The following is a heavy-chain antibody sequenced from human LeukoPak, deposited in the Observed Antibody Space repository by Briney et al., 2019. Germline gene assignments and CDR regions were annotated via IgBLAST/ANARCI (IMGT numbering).Heavy chain of an antibody. V-gene: IGHV1-69*06. J-gene: IGHJ4*02. CDR3: ARDPTYCYGSGSYFTGDY. CDR1: GGTFSSYA. D-gene: IGHD3-10*01. CDR2: IIPIFGTA. Sequence: SVTVSCKASGGTFSSYAISWVRQAPGQGLEWMGGIIPIFGTANYAQKFQGRVTITADKSTSTAYMELSSLRSEDTAVYYCARDPTYCYGSGSYFTGDYWGQGTLVTVSS.